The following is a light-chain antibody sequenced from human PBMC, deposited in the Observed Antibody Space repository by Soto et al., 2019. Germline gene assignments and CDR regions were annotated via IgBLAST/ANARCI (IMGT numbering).Light chain of an antibody. J-gene: IGKJ1*01. V-gene: IGKV3-20*01. CDR3: QQYGSSRT. Sequence: EIVLTQSPGTLSLSPGERATLSCRASQSVSSSYLAWYQQKPGQAPRLLIYGASSRATGIPDRFSGSGSGTDFTLTINRLEPEDFAVYYSQQYGSSRTFGQGTKVEIK. CDR2: GAS. CDR1: QSVSSSY.